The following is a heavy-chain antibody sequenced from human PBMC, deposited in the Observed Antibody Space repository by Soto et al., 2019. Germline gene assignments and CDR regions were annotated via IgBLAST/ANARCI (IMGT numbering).Heavy chain of an antibody. CDR2: ISYDGSNT. J-gene: IGHJ4*02. Sequence: PWGSLRLSCAASGFTFSSYGMHWVRQAPGKGLEWVAVISYDGSNTYYADSVKGRFTISRDNSKNTLYLQMNSLRAEDTAVYYCAKDLPASEYYDFWSGYYLGRMFGYWGQGTLVTVSS. V-gene: IGHV3-30*18. CDR1: GFTFSSYG. CDR3: AKDLPASEYYDFWSGYYLGRMFGY. D-gene: IGHD3-3*01.